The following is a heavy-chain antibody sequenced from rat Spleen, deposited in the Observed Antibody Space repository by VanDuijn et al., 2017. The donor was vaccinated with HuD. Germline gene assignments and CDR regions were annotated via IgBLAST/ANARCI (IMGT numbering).Heavy chain of an antibody. V-gene: IGHV5-17*01. CDR1: GFTFSDYS. D-gene: IGHD1-2*01. Sequence: EVQLVESGGGLVQPGRSLKLSCAASGFTFSDYSMAWVRQAPKKGPEWVATIIYDGSGTYYRDSVRGRFTISRDNAESTLYLQMDTVRSEDTATYYCTRNYYSSYIFDYWGQGVMDTVSS. J-gene: IGHJ2*01. CDR3: TRNYYSSYIFDY. CDR2: IIYDGSGT.